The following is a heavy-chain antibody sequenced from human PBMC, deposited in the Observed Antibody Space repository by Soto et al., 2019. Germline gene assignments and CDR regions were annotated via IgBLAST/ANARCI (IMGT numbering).Heavy chain of an antibody. CDR3: ANLDFTFGCVYVFDF. V-gene: IGHV5-10-1*04. D-gene: IGHD3-16*01. J-gene: IGHJ4*02. CDR1: GYRFSDYW. CDR2: IDPSESFT. Sequence: GESLKISCQGSGYRFSDYWIHWVRQVPGKGLEWMGKIDPSESFTTYSPSFQGRVTISIDKSINTAFLRWTGLKSSDTAMYSCANLDFTFGCVYVFDFWGQGTLVTVSS.